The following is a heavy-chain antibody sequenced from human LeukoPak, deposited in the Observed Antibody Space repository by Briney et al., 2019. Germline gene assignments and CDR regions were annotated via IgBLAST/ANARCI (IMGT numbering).Heavy chain of an antibody. V-gene: IGHV3-23*01. CDR1: GFTFSSYA. CDR3: AKSHYYDSSVGY. D-gene: IGHD3-22*01. CDR2: ISGSGGST. J-gene: IGHJ4*02. Sequence: GGSLRLSCAASGFTFSSYAMSWVRQAPGKGREWVSAISGSGGSTYYADSVKGRFTISRDNSKNTLYLQMNSLRAEDTAVYYCAKSHYYDSSVGYWGQGTLVTVSS.